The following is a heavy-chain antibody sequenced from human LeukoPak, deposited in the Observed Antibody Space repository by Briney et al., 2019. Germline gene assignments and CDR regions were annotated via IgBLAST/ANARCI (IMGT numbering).Heavy chain of an antibody. CDR2: INHSGST. CDR3: ARQGYADFSPRPFDY. D-gene: IGHD4-17*01. CDR1: GGSFSGYY. Sequence: SETLSLTCAVYGGSFSGYYWSWIRQPPGKGLEWIGEINHSGSTNYNPSLKSRVTISVDTSKNQFSLKLSSVTAADTAVYYCARQGYADFSPRPFDYWGQGTLVTVSS. V-gene: IGHV4-34*01. J-gene: IGHJ4*02.